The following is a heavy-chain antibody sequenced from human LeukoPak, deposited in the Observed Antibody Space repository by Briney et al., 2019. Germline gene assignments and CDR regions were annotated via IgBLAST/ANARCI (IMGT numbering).Heavy chain of an antibody. CDR1: GDSISSSSYN. J-gene: IGHJ4*02. CDR3: ARASYSYDINGWVPFDY. CDR2: IYYSGST. D-gene: IGHD3-22*01. V-gene: IGHV4-39*07. Sequence: PSETLSLTCTVSGDSISSSSYNWGWIRQPPGKGLEWIGSIYYSGSTYYNPSLKSRVTISGDTSKNQFSLRLSSVTAADTAVYYCARASYSYDINGWVPFDYWGQGTLVTVSS.